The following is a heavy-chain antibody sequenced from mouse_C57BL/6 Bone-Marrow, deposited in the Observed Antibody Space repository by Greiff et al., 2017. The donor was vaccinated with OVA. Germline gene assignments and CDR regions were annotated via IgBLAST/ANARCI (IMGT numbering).Heavy chain of an antibody. V-gene: IGHV1-9*01. J-gene: IGHJ2*01. CDR2: ILPGSGST. CDR1: GYTFTGYW. D-gene: IGHD1-1*01. Sequence: QVQLQQSGAELMKPGASVKLSCKATGYTFTGYWIEWVKQRPGHGLEWIGEILPGSGSTNYNEKFKGKAPFTADTSSNTAYMQLSSLTTEDSAIYYCAREGLITTVVAHFDYWGQGTTLTVSS. CDR3: AREGLITTVVAHFDY.